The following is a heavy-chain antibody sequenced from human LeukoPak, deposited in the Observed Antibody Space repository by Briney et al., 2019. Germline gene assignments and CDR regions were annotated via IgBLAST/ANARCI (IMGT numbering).Heavy chain of an antibody. CDR2: TNQDGSEK. Sequence: GGSLRLSCAASGFTFSYYALHWVRQVPGKGLEWVANTNQDGSEKDYVDSVKGRFTISRDNARNSLYLQMGSLRAEDTAVYYCATYTHWVAGDVWGQGTTVTVSS. V-gene: IGHV3-7*01. CDR1: GFTFSYYA. CDR3: ATYTHWVAGDV. J-gene: IGHJ6*02. D-gene: IGHD3-16*01.